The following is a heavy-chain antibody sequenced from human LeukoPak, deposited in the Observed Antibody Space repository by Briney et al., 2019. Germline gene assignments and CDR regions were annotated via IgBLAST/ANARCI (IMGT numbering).Heavy chain of an antibody. V-gene: IGHV1-2*02. Sequence: ASVKVSCKASGYTFTGYYMHWVRQAPGQGLEWMGWINPNSGGTNYSQKVQGRVTMARDTSISTHSMEMSRLRSDDTAVYYCARATSKGSYRAGGGYWGQGTLVTVPS. D-gene: IGHD1-26*01. CDR2: INPNSGGT. CDR3: ARATSKGSYRAGGGY. CDR1: GYTFTGYY. J-gene: IGHJ4*02.